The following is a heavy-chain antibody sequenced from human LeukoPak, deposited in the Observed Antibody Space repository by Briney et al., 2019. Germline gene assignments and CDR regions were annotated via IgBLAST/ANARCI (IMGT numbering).Heavy chain of an antibody. CDR2: IVAGSGNT. CDR3: AAYRIAVAGYWYFDL. D-gene: IGHD6-19*01. CDR1: GLTFSKSA. J-gene: IGHJ2*01. Sequence: SVKVSCKASGLTFSKSAMQWVRQARGQRLEWIGWIVAGSGNTNYAQKFQERVTITRGMSTSTAYMELSSLRSEDTAVYYCAAYRIAVAGYWYFDLRGRGTLVTVSS. V-gene: IGHV1-58*02.